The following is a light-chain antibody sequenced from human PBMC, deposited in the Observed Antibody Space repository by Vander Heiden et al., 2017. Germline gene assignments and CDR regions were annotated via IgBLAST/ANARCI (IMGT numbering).Light chain of an antibody. CDR2: DAS. V-gene: IGKV3-11*01. CDR1: QSVGDY. CDR3: QQRANWPPLT. Sequence: EIVLTQSPATLSLSPGERATLSCRASQSVGDYLAWYQQKPGQAPRLLIFDASNRATGVPARFTGSGSGTDLTLTISSLQPEDFAVYYCQQRANWPPLTFGGGTKVEIK. J-gene: IGKJ4*01.